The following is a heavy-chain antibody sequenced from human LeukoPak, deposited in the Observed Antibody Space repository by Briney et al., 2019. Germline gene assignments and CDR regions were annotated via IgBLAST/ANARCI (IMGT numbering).Heavy chain of an antibody. V-gene: IGHV3-74*01. CDR1: GFTFSSYW. CDR2: IRSDGST. CDR3: ARAGDYGSGSCAFDM. Sequence: PGGSLRLSCAASGFTFSSYWMHWVRQAPGKGLVWASRIRSDGSTTYADSVKGRFTISRDNAKNTLYLQMNSLRAEDTAVYYCARAGDYGSGSCAFDMWGQGTMVTVSS. J-gene: IGHJ3*02. D-gene: IGHD3-10*01.